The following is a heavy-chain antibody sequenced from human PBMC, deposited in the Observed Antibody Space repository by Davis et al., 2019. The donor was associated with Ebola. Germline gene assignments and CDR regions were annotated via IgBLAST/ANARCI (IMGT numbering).Heavy chain of an antibody. CDR1: GFIFSDNW. CDR2: IKKDGSEK. CDR3: ASLGGVIDY. Sequence: PGGSLRLSCAASGFIFSDNWMNWVRQAPGKGLEWVAIIKKDGSEKHYADSVEGRFTISRDNAKNSLFLQMDSLRAEDTAVYYCASLGGVIDYWGQGILVTVSP. J-gene: IGHJ4*02. D-gene: IGHD2-8*01. V-gene: IGHV3-7*03.